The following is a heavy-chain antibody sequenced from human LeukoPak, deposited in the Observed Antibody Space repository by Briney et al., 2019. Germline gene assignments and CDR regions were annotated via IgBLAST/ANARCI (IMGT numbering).Heavy chain of an antibody. Sequence: GGSLRLSCAASGFTFSNYAMSWVRQVPGKGLEWVSSSGSGGGTFYGDSVKGRFSISRDNSKNTLYLQMISLRAEDTAVYYCANMGSGWYVASWGQGTLVTVSS. V-gene: IGHV3-23*01. CDR3: ANMGSGWYVAS. J-gene: IGHJ5*02. CDR2: SGSGGGT. D-gene: IGHD6-19*01. CDR1: GFTFSNYA.